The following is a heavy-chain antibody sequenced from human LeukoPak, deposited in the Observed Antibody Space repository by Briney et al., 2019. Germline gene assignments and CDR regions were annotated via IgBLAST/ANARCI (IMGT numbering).Heavy chain of an antibody. J-gene: IGHJ4*02. D-gene: IGHD3-10*01. Sequence: GGSLRLSCAASGFTFSSSWMHWVRQAPGKGLVCVSRSSSDGTTTTYADSVKGRFTISRDNAKNTLYLQMNSLGAEDTAVYYCARQDYYGSGNYLRARYYFDYWGQGTLVTVSS. CDR1: GFTFSSSW. CDR3: ARQDYYGSGNYLRARYYFDY. V-gene: IGHV3-74*01. CDR2: SSSDGTTT.